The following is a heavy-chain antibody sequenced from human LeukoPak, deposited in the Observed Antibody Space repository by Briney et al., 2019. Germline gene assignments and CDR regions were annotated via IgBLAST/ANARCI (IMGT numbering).Heavy chain of an antibody. V-gene: IGHV3-7*04. CDR2: IKQDGSEK. Sequence: GGSLRLSCAASGFTFSTYWITWVRQAPGKGLEWVANIKQDGSEKYYVDSVKGRFTISRDNAKNSLYLQMNSLRAEDTAVYYCAGGINWFDPWGQGTLVTVSS. CDR1: GFTFSTYW. CDR3: AGGINWFDP. D-gene: IGHD2-15*01. J-gene: IGHJ5*02.